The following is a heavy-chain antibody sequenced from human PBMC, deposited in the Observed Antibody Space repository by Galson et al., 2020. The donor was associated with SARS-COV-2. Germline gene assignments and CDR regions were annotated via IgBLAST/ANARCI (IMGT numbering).Heavy chain of an antibody. V-gene: IGHV3-30*03. J-gene: IGHJ4*02. CDR2: ISYDGTKR. CDR1: GFTISSSD. CDR3: ARDSDDDTSSWYDY. Sequence: QLGESLKISCRASGFTISSSDMHWVRQDPGKGLEWVAIISYDGTKRYNLDSVKGRFTISRDNSKNTLYLQMDSLTTEDTALYYCARDSDDDTSSWYDYWGQGTLGTVSS. D-gene: IGHD6-13*01.